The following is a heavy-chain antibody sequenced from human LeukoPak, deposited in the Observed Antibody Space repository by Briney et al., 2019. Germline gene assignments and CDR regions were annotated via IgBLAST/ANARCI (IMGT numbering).Heavy chain of an antibody. D-gene: IGHD4-23*01. CDR1: GYSISSGSY. CDR2: IYYTESA. Sequence: SETLSLTCTVSGYSISSGSYWGWIRQPPGKGLEWIGTIYYTESAYYNPSLKSRVTISVDTSRYHFSMKLTSVTAADTAVYYCARLDSDYGGMKIDYWGQGILVTVSS. J-gene: IGHJ4*02. V-gene: IGHV4-38-2*02. CDR3: ARLDSDYGGMKIDY.